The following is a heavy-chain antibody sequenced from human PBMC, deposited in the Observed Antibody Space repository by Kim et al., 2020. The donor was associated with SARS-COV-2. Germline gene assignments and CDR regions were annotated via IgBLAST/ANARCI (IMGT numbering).Heavy chain of an antibody. CDR2: TYYRSKWYN. D-gene: IGHD3-10*01. CDR1: GDSVSSNSAA. V-gene: IGHV6-1*01. Sequence: SQTLSLTCAISGDSVSSNSAAWNWIRQSPSRGLEWLGRTYYRSKWYNDYAVSVKSRITINPDTSKNQFSLQLNSVTPEDTAVYYCARELQITMVRGVIIIVAFDIWGQGTMVTVSS. CDR3: ARELQITMVRGVIIIVAFDI. J-gene: IGHJ3*02.